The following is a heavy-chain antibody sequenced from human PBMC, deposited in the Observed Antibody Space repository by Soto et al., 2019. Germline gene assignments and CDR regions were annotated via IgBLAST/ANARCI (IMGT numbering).Heavy chain of an antibody. J-gene: IGHJ6*02. CDR3: ARDGNDVLAHYFYGMDV. CDR2: ILYCGNT. D-gene: IGHD3-9*01. Sequence: QVQLQESGPGLVKPSETLSLICTVSGGSMNNYYWSWIRQTPGKGLEWIGYILYCGNTNYNPSLKSRVTISIDTSKHHFSLHLSSVTAADTAVYYCARDGNDVLAHYFYGMDVWGQGATVTVSS. CDR1: GGSMNNYY. V-gene: IGHV4-59*01.